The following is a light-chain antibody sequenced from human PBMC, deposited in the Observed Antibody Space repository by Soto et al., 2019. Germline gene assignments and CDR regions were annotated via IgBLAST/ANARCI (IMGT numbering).Light chain of an antibody. CDR2: TTS. Sequence: EIVLTQSPGTLSLSPGERATLSCTASQSIISSCLAWYQRKPGQAPRLLIHTTSIRATDIPDRFSGSGSGTDFTLTISRLEPDDFAVYYCQQCGGSPLFSFGPGTRVYI. CDR1: QSIISSC. V-gene: IGKV3-20*01. J-gene: IGKJ3*01. CDR3: QQCGGSPLFS.